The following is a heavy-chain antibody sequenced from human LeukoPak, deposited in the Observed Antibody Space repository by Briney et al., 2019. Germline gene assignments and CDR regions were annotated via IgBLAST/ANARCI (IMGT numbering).Heavy chain of an antibody. CDR3: ARQIGYCSSGTCYFEY. D-gene: IGHD2-2*01. V-gene: IGHV3-23*01. J-gene: IGHJ4*02. Sequence: GGSLRLSCAASGFTFSSYAMSWVRQAPGKGLEWVSAISGGGGSTYHAASVKGRFTISRDKSTNTLYLQMNSLRAEDTAVYYCARQIGYCSSGTCYFEYWGQGTLVTVSS. CDR1: GFTFSSYA. CDR2: ISGGGGST.